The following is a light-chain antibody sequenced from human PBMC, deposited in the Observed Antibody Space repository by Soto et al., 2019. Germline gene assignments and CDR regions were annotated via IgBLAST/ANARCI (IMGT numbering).Light chain of an antibody. CDR2: GAS. V-gene: IGKV3D-15*01. CDR1: QSVRTK. CDR3: QQYNKWPAEIT. Sequence: ETVMTQSPATLSVSPGERATLSCRASQSVRTKLAWYQQKPGQAPRLLIYGASSRATGIPARFSGSGSETEFTLTISSLQSEDSGVYYCQQYNKWPAEITFGQGTRLEIK. J-gene: IGKJ5*01.